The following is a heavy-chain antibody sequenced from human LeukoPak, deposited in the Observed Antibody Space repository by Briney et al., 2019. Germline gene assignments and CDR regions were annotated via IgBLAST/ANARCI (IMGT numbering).Heavy chain of an antibody. CDR3: ASLWVREQRHYYYGMDV. CDR1: GGSFSGYY. D-gene: IGHD3-10*01. V-gene: IGHV4-34*12. J-gene: IGHJ6*02. CDR2: IIHSGSA. Sequence: KPSETLSLTCAVYGGSFSGYYWCWIRQPPGKGLGWIGEIIHSGSANYNPYLKSRVAISVETSKNQFPRKLSSVTAADTAGYCCASLWVREQRHYYYGMDVWGQGTTVTVSS.